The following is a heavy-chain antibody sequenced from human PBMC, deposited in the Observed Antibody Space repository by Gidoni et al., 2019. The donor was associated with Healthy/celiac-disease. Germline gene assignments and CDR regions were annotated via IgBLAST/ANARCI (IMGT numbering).Heavy chain of an antibody. V-gene: IGHV3-30*03. J-gene: IGHJ3*02. Sequence: QVQLVESGGGVVQPGRSLRLSCAAYGFTFVSYGMHWVRQAPGKGLGWVAVISYDGSNKYYADSVKGRFTISRDNSKNTLYLQMNSLRAEDTAVYYCARGYCSGGSCYFLSTNAFDIWGQGTMVTVSS. CDR2: ISYDGSNK. CDR3: ARGYCSGGSCYFLSTNAFDI. D-gene: IGHD2-15*01. CDR1: GFTFVSYG.